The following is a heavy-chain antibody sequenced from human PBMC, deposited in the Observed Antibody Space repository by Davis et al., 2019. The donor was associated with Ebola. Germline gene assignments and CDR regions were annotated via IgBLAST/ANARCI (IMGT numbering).Heavy chain of an antibody. CDR2: VILKSGAP. CDR3: ARGHNYAHEY. D-gene: IGHD4-11*01. Sequence: ASVKVSCKASGYTFTDYNIHWMRQAPGQGLEWLVRVILKSGAPNYAQKFQGRVTMTRDTSISTVYMELSSLRYDDTADYYCARGHNYAHEYWGQGTLVTVSS. CDR1: GYTFTDYN. J-gene: IGHJ4*02. V-gene: IGHV1-2*06.